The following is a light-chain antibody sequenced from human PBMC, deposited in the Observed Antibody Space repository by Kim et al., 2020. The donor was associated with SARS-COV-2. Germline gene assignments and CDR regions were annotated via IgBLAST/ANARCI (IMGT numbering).Light chain of an antibody. J-gene: IGKJ1*01. CDR1: QDISNF. Sequence: IQITQSPSSLSASIGDRVTITCRSSQDISNFLAWYQQKPGKVPKLLIYDASVLQAGVPSRFSGSGSGTDFTLTISDLQPEDVATYYCKRCDSVPWRLGQGTKVDIK. V-gene: IGKV1-27*01. CDR2: DAS. CDR3: KRCDSVPWR.